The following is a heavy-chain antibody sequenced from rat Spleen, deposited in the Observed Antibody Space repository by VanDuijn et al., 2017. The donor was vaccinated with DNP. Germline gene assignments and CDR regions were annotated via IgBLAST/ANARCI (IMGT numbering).Heavy chain of an antibody. V-gene: IGHV2-32*01. Sequence: QVQLKESGPGLVQPSQTLSLSCTVSGFSLSSYHVHWVRQPPGKGLEWMGVIWSNGDTSYDSVLKSRLTISRDTSKSQVFLRMNSLQTEDTATYYCARGIPDFDYWGQGVMVIVSS. J-gene: IGHJ2*01. CDR2: IWSNGDT. CDR3: ARGIPDFDY. CDR1: GFSLSSYH. D-gene: IGHD2-2*01.